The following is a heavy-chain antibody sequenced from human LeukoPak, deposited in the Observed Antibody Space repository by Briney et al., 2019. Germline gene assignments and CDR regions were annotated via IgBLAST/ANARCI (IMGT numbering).Heavy chain of an antibody. Sequence: GGSLRLSCAVSGFSSSSYWMTWVRQAPGKGLEWVANIKQDGSDKYYVDSVKGRFTISRDNAKYSLYLQMNSLRAEDTALYYCARVHGNDALDYWGQGTLVTVSS. CDR1: GFSSSSYW. D-gene: IGHD1-1*01. J-gene: IGHJ4*02. CDR2: IKQDGSDK. CDR3: ARVHGNDALDY. V-gene: IGHV3-7*03.